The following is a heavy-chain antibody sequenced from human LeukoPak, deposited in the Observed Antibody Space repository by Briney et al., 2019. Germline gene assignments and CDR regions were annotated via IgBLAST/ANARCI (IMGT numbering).Heavy chain of an antibody. Sequence: GGSLRLSCAASRFTFNRYSMSWVRQAPGKGLQWVSSISASGGGTHYASSVKGRFSISRDNSKDTVFLQMNGLRAEDTAIYYCAKWDENFYYMDVWGQGTTVTVSS. D-gene: IGHD1-26*01. J-gene: IGHJ6*03. V-gene: IGHV3-23*01. CDR3: AKWDENFYYMDV. CDR2: ISASGGGT. CDR1: RFTFNRYS.